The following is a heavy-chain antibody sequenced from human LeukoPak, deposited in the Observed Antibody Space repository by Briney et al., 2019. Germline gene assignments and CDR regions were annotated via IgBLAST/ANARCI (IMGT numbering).Heavy chain of an antibody. CDR2: IYHTGST. J-gene: IGHJ1*01. D-gene: IGHD3-22*01. CDR3: ARMVDSSGFSPCQH. V-gene: IGHV4-38-2*02. CDR1: GHSIINSYY. Sequence: SETLSLTCTVSGHSIINSYYWGWIRQPPGKGLEWIGSIYHTGSTNYNPSLKSRITISIDTSKNQFSLKVNSVTAADTAVYYCARMVDSSGFSPCQHWGQGTLVTVSS.